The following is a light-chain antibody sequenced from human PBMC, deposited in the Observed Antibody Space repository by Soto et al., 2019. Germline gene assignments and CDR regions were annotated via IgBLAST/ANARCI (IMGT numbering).Light chain of an antibody. CDR1: QILNGGS. CDR3: QLYGSSPELT. CDR2: DSS. Sequence: EIVWTQSPGTLSLSPGDRAALSCRTTQILNGGSLAWYQVKPGQAPRLLMYDSSIRAAGVPNRFSGSGSGTDFTLTISRLETEDFAVYYCQLYGSSPELTFGGGTKVEIK. J-gene: IGKJ4*01. V-gene: IGKV3-20*01.